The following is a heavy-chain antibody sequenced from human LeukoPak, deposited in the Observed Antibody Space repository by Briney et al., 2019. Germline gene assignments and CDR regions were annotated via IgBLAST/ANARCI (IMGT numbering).Heavy chain of an antibody. CDR2: ISAYNGNT. CDR1: GFTFTSYG. Sequence: GGSLRLSCVASGFTFTSYGISWVRQAPGQGLEWMGWISAYNGNTNYAQKLQGRVTMTTDTSTSTAYMELRSLRSDDTAVYYCARLKRAAAGFCWFDPWGQGTLVTVSS. J-gene: IGHJ5*02. V-gene: IGHV1-18*01. D-gene: IGHD6-13*01. CDR3: ARLKRAAAGFCWFDP.